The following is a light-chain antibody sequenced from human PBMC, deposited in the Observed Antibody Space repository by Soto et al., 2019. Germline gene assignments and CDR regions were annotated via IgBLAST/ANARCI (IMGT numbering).Light chain of an antibody. J-gene: IGLJ2*01. CDR1: NSDVGGHNH. CDR2: EVS. CDR3: SSYAGSMNLI. V-gene: IGLV2-8*01. Sequence: QSALTQPPSASGSPGQSVTISCTGSNSDVGGHNHVSWYQQHPGKAPKLMIYEVSKRPSGVPDRFSGSKSVNTASLTVSGLQAEDEADYYCSSYAGSMNLIFGGGTKVTVL.